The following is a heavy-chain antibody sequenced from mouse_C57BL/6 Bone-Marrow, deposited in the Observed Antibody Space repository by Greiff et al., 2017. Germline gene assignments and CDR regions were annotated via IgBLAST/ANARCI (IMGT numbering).Heavy chain of an antibody. CDR2: IDPENGDT. CDR3: TRIAY. V-gene: IGHV14-4*01. J-gene: IGHJ3*01. Sequence: VQLQQSGAELVRPGASVTLSCTASGFNIKDAYMHWVKPRPEQGLEWIGWIDPENGDTEYASKFQGKATITVDTSSNTAYLQLSSLTSEDTAVYYCTRIAYWGQGTLVTVSA. CDR1: GFNIKDAY.